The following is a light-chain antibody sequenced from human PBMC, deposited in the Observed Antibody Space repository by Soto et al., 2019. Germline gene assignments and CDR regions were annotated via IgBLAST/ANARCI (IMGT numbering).Light chain of an antibody. CDR3: SSYTTSNTYV. V-gene: IGLV2-14*01. J-gene: IGLJ1*01. CDR1: SSDVGGYNY. CDR2: EVN. Sequence: QSVLTQPASVSGSPGQSITISCTGTSSDVGGYNYVSWYQQHPGKAPKLMIYEVNNRPSGVSNRFSGSKSGNTASLTISGLQAEDEADYYCSSYTTSNTYVFGTGTKVT.